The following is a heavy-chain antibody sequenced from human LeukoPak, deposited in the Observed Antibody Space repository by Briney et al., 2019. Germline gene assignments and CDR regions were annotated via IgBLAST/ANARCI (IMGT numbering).Heavy chain of an antibody. J-gene: IGHJ4*02. CDR3: ARVTIRESCDY. CDR1: GGSISSGSYY. D-gene: IGHD4-11*01. V-gene: IGHV4-61*02. CDR2: IYTSGST. Sequence: PSETLPLTCTVSGGSISSGSYYWSWIRQPAGKGLEWIGRIYTSGSTNYNPSLKSRVTISVDTSKNQFSLKLSSVTAADTAVYYCARVTIRESCDYWGQGTLVTVSS.